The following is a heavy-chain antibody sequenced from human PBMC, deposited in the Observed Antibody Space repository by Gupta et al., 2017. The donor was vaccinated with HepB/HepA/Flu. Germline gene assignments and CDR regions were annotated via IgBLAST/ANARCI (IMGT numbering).Heavy chain of an antibody. CDR2: IYGGGNT. J-gene: IGHJ4*02. Sequence: EVQLVEFGGGLVQPGGSLRLSCVASGFTVSNNYMTWVRQAPGKGLEWVSGIYGGGNTYYTDSVKGRFTISRDNSKNTLYLQMDSLRAEDTGLYYCACGYYDSNGHRDFDYWGQGTLVTVSS. CDR1: GFTVSNNY. V-gene: IGHV3-66*01. CDR3: ACGYYDSNGHRDFDY. D-gene: IGHD3-22*01.